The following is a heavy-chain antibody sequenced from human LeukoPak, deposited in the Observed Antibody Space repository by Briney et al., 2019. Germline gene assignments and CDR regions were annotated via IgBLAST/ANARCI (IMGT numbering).Heavy chain of an antibody. Sequence: SETLSLTCTVSGGSISSYYWSWIRQPPGKGLEWIGYIYYSGSTNYNPSLKSRVTISVDTSKNQFSLKLSSVTAADTAVHYCARGALSGSYGYWGQGTLVTVSS. CDR3: ARGALSGSYGY. V-gene: IGHV4-59*08. J-gene: IGHJ4*02. CDR2: IYYSGST. CDR1: GGSISSYY. D-gene: IGHD1-26*01.